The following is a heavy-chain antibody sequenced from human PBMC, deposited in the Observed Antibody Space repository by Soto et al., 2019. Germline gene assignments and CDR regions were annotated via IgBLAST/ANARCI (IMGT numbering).Heavy chain of an antibody. V-gene: IGHV4-39*01. Sequence: SETLSLTCTVSGGSISSSSYYWGWIRQPPGKGLEWIGSIYYSGSTYYNPSLKSRVTISVDTSKNQFSLKLSSVTAADTAVYYCARMIAVAGRLGFRFDYWGQGTLVTVSS. CDR2: IYYSGST. D-gene: IGHD6-19*01. CDR3: ARMIAVAGRLGFRFDY. J-gene: IGHJ4*02. CDR1: GGSISSSSYY.